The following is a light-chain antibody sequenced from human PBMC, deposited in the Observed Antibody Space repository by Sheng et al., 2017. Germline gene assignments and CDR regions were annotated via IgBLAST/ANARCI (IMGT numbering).Light chain of an antibody. J-gene: IGKJ4*01. CDR1: QSVRSSY. V-gene: IGKV3D-20*02. Sequence: EIVLTQSPGTLSLSPGERATLSCRASQSVRSSYLAWYQQKPGQAPRLLIYGASSRATGIPDRFSGSGSGTDFTLIIRSLEPEDTAVYYCQHGSAWPLTFGGGTKVEIK. CDR2: GAS. CDR3: QHGSAWPLT.